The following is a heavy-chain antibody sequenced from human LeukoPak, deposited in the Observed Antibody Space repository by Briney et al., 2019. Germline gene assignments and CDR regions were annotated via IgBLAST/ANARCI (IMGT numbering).Heavy chain of an antibody. CDR1: GFTFSSYS. D-gene: IGHD4-17*01. CDR2: ISSSSSTI. Sequence: GGSLRLSCAASGFTFSSYSMNWVRQAPGKGLEWVSYISSSSSTIYYADSVKGRFTISRDNGKDSLHLQMNSLRAEDTAVYCCASRDSTGAFDIWGQGSMVTVSS. CDR3: ASRDSTGAFDI. V-gene: IGHV3-48*01. J-gene: IGHJ3*02.